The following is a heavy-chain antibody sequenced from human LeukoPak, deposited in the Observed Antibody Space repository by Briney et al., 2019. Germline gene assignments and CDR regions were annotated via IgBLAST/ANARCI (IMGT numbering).Heavy chain of an antibody. CDR3: AKDRCSNGIGCYYYYMDV. Sequence: GGSLRLSCAASGFTFSSYGMHWVRQAPGKGREWVAYIQYDGSNEQYADSVKGRFSISRDSSKNILYLQLNSLRAEDTAVYYCAKDRCSNGIGCYYYYMDVWGKGTTVIISS. CDR1: GFTFSSYG. D-gene: IGHD2-8*01. V-gene: IGHV3-30*02. J-gene: IGHJ6*03. CDR2: IQYDGSNE.